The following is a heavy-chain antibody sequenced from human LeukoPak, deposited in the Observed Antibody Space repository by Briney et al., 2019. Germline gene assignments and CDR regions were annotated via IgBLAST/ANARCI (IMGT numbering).Heavy chain of an antibody. Sequence: PPETLSPTCTVSGGSPSGHYWGWIRHPPHKGLGCSGEIYASGSTTHNPSPRPRVTISTETPKIHDALNLNPVGPADTGVYYCVRGSRVYCGGDCYYYWGQGTLVTVSS. V-gene: IGHV4-34*01. CDR2: IYASGST. D-gene: IGHD2-21*02. CDR1: GGSPSGHY. J-gene: IGHJ4*02. CDR3: VRGSRVYCGGDCYYY.